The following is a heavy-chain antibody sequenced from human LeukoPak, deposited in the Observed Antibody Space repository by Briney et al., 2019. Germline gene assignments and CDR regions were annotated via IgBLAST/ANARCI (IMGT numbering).Heavy chain of an antibody. D-gene: IGHD7-27*01. CDR2: ISGSGGST. Sequence: GGSLRLSCEASGFTFSSYAMSWVRQAPGKGQEWVSAISGSGGSTYYADSVKGRFTISRDNSKNTLYLQMNSLRAEDTAVYYCARGATGDRLGYWGQGTLVTVSS. CDR3: ARGATGDRLGY. V-gene: IGHV3-23*01. CDR1: GFTFSSYA. J-gene: IGHJ4*02.